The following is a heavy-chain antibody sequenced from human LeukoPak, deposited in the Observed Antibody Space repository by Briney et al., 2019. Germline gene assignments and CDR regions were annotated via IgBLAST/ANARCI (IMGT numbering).Heavy chain of an antibody. CDR1: GFTFSSYA. CDR2: ISGSGGST. CDR3: AKVSLGYCSGGSCYYFDY. V-gene: IGHV3-23*01. D-gene: IGHD2-15*01. Sequence: GGSLRLSCAASGFTFSSYAMSWVRQAPGEGLEWVSSISGSGGSTYYADSVKGRFTISRDNSKNTLYLQMNSLRAEDTAVYYCAKVSLGYCSGGSCYYFDYWGQGTLVTVSS. J-gene: IGHJ4*02.